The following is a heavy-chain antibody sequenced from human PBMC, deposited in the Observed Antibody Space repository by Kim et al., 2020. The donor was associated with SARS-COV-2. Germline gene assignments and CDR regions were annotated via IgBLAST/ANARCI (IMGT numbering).Heavy chain of an antibody. CDR1: GGSFSGYF. D-gene: IGHD6-6*01. J-gene: IGHJ4*02. CDR3: VGGEIGARLQG. V-gene: IGHV4-34*01. CDR2: ITQSGSI. Sequence: SETLSLTCAVYGGSFSGYFWSWIRQSPGKGLEWIGEITQSGSINYTPSLKSRVTMSLDTSKNQFSLKLNSATAADTAVYYCVGGEIGARLQGWGQGTLVTVSS.